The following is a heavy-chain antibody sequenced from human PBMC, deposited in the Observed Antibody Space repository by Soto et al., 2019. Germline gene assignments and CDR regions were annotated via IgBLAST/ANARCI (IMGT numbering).Heavy chain of an antibody. CDR2: ISAYNGDT. Sequence: QVQLVQSGAEVKTPGASVKVSCKASGYTFTSYGVSWVRQAPGQGLEWMGWISAYNGDTNYAQKVQGRVTMTTDTSATTNYMELRSLRPDDTAVYYCARDQGAGQYGMDGWGQGTTVTVSS. CDR3: ARDQGAGQYGMDG. V-gene: IGHV1-18*01. CDR1: GYTFTSYG. J-gene: IGHJ6*02.